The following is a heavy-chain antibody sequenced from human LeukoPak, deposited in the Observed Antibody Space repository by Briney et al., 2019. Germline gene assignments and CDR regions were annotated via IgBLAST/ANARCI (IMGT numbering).Heavy chain of an antibody. J-gene: IGHJ3*02. Sequence: GASLQISCKGSGCVFTSFWIAWGRRMPGRGVEGRGVIYPGDCDTRYSPSFQGQVTISADKSISTAYLQWSSLKASDTAMYYCARGADVVVPAAFSIWGQGTMVTVSS. CDR1: GCVFTSFW. V-gene: IGHV5-51*01. D-gene: IGHD2-2*01. CDR2: IYPGDCDT. CDR3: ARGADVVVPAAFSI.